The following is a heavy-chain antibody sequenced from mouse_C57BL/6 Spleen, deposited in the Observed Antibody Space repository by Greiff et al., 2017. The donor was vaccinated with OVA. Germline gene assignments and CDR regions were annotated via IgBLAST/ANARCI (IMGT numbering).Heavy chain of an antibody. CDR1: GYSFTGYY. CDR3: ARNYDGYFDV. Sequence: VQLQQSGPELVKPGASVKISCKASGYSFTGYYMNWVKQSPEKSLEWIGEINPSTGGTTYNQKFKAKATLTVDKSSSTAYMQLKSLTSEDSAVYYCARNYDGYFDVWGTGTTVTVSS. D-gene: IGHD2-3*01. CDR2: INPSTGGT. J-gene: IGHJ1*03. V-gene: IGHV1-42*01.